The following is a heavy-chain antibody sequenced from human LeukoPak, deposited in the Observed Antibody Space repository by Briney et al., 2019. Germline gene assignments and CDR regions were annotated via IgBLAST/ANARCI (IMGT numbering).Heavy chain of an antibody. Sequence: GESLKISCKGSGYSFTSYWLGWVRQMPGKGLEWMGIIYPGDSDTRYSPSFQGQVTISADKSISTAYLQWSSLKASDTAMYYCARQAYYDFWSGYYSPFYFDYWGQGTLVTVSS. CDR1: GYSFTSYW. J-gene: IGHJ4*02. V-gene: IGHV5-51*01. CDR3: ARQAYYDFWSGYYSPFYFDY. CDR2: IYPGDSDT. D-gene: IGHD3-3*01.